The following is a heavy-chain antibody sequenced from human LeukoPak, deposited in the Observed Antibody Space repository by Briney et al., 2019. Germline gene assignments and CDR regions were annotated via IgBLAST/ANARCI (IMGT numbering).Heavy chain of an antibody. V-gene: IGHV1-8*01. J-gene: IGHJ4*02. CDR2: MSPNNGDA. Sequence: AASVKVSCKTSGYTFTSYDIHWVRQATGQGLEWLGWMSPNNGDAGYAQKFQGRVTMTRDTSTNTAYMELSALTSEDTAVYYCARNPPRTGDFNSWGQGALVTVSS. D-gene: IGHD7-27*01. CDR3: ARNPPRTGDFNS. CDR1: GYTFTSYD.